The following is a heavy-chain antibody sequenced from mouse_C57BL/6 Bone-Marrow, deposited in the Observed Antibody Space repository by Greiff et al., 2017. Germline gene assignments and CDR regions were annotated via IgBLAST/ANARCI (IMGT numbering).Heavy chain of an antibody. CDR3: ARYGSSCYFDY. J-gene: IGHJ2*01. CDR2: IYPGDGDT. Sequence: QVQLQQSGPELVKPGASVKISCKASGYAFSSSWMNWVKQRPGKGLEWIGRIYPGDGDTNYNGKFKGKATLTADKSSSTAYMQLSSLTSEDSAVYFCARYGSSCYFDYWGQGTTLTVSS. CDR1: GYAFSSSW. V-gene: IGHV1-82*01. D-gene: IGHD1-1*01.